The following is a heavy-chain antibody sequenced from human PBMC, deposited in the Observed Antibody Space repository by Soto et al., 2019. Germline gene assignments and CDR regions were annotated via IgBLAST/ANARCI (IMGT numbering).Heavy chain of an antibody. CDR2: ISWNSGSI. V-gene: IGHV3-9*01. Sequence: EVQLVESGGGLVQPGRSLRLSCAASGFTFDDYAIHWVRQAPGKGLEWVSGISWNSGSIGYADSVKGRFTISRDNAKNSLYLQMNSLRAEDTALYYCAKDRTTFNDAFDIWGQGTMVTVSS. D-gene: IGHD4-17*01. CDR1: GFTFDDYA. J-gene: IGHJ3*02. CDR3: AKDRTTFNDAFDI.